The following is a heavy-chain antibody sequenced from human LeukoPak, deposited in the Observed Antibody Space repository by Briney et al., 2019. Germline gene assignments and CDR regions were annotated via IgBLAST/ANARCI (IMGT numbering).Heavy chain of an antibody. CDR2: INIDGSST. CDR1: GGSISSYY. CDR3: VRGPTPTIYYFDY. V-gene: IGHV3-74*01. D-gene: IGHD3-9*01. Sequence: ETLSLTCTVSGGSISSYYWSWIRQPPGKGLVWVSRINIDGSSTSYADSVKGRFTISRDNAKNTLYLQMNSLRAEDTAVYYCVRGPTPTIYYFDYWGQGTLVTVSS. J-gene: IGHJ4*02.